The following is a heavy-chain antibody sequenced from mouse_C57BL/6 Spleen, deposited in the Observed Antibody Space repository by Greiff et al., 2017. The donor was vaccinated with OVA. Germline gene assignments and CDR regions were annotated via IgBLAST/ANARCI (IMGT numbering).Heavy chain of an antibody. J-gene: IGHJ3*01. V-gene: IGHV1-15*01. Sequence: QVQLKQSGAELVRPGASVTLSCKASGYTFTDYEMHWVKRTPVHGLEWIGAIDPETGGTAYNQKFKGKAILTADKSSSTAYMELRSLTSEDSAVYYCTKAGRAYWGQGTLVTVSA. CDR1: GYTFTDYE. D-gene: IGHD3-3*01. CDR3: TKAGRAY. CDR2: IDPETGGT.